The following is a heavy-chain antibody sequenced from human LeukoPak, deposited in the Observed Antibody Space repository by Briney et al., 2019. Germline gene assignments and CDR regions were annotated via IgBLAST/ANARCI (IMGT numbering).Heavy chain of an antibody. CDR1: GYTFTGYY. J-gene: IGHJ2*01. D-gene: IGHD3-16*01. CDR2: INPNSGGT. CDR3: ARELDHSPDGGRYFDF. V-gene: IGHV1-2*06. Sequence: ASVRVSCKASGYTFTGYYMHWVRQAPGQGLEWVGRINPNSGGTNYAQKFQGRVTMTGDTSVTTVYMELSRLRSDDAAVYYCARELDHSPDGGRYFDFWGRGTLVTVSS.